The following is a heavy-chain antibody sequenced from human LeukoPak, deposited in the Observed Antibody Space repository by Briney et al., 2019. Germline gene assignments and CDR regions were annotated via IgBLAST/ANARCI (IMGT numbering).Heavy chain of an antibody. V-gene: IGHV4-59*01. CDR3: ARDVRDILTGYYLDY. CDR1: GGSISSYY. Sequence: PSETLSLTCTVSGGSISSYYWSWIRQPPGKGLEWIGYIYYSGSTNYNPSLKSQVTISVDTSKNQFSLKLSSVTAADTAVYYCARDVRDILTGYYLDYWGQGTLVTVSS. J-gene: IGHJ4*02. CDR2: IYYSGST. D-gene: IGHD3-9*01.